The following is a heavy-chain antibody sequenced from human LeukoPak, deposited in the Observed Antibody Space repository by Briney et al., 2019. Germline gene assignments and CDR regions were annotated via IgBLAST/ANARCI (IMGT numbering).Heavy chain of an antibody. D-gene: IGHD3-10*01. CDR2: ISGSGDAT. J-gene: IGHJ4*02. CDR3: ATPRAMSSRDFDH. V-gene: IGHV3-23*01. CDR1: GFTFSSYS. Sequence: QTGGSLRLSCAASGFTFSSYSMTWVRQAPGRGLEWVSGISGSGDATYSADSVKGRFTISRDNSKDILYLQMNSLRAEDTAVYYCATPRAMSSRDFDHWGQGTLVTVSS.